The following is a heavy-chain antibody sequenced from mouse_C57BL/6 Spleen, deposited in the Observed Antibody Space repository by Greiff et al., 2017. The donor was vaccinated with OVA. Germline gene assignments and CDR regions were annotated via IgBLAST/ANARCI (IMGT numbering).Heavy chain of an antibody. D-gene: IGHD4-1*02. CDR2: IDPSDSYT. J-gene: IGHJ2*01. V-gene: IGHV1-50*01. CDR3: ARPSTGTFDY. Sequence: VQLQQPGAELVKPGASVKLSCKASGYTFTSYWMQWVKQRPGQGLEWIGEIDPSDSYTNYNQKFKGKATLTVDTSSSTAYMQLSSLTSEDSAVYYCARPSTGTFDYWGQGTTLTVSS. CDR1: GYTFTSYW.